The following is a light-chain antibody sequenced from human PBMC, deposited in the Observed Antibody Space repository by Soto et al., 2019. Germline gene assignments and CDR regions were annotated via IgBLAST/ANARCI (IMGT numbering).Light chain of an antibody. J-gene: IGLJ3*02. CDR2: TNN. CDR3: SAYTARSTLV. V-gene: IGLV1-44*01. Sequence: QPVLTQPPSASGTPGQRVTISCSGSDSNIGSNTVNWYQQLPGTAPKLLIYTNNQRPSGVPDRFSGSKSGTSASLAISGLQSEDEADYYCSAYTARSTLVFGGGTKLTVL. CDR1: DSNIGSNT.